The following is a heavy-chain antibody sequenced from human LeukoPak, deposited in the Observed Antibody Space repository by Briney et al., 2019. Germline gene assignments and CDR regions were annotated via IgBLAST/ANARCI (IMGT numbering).Heavy chain of an antibody. CDR3: TRTYCTGQICTDFDY. D-gene: IGHD2-8*02. J-gene: IGHJ4*03. V-gene: IGHV3-20*04. Sequence: RPGGSLRLSCTSSGFSFDDFGMSWVRQTPGRGLEWVAGINWNGDFTGYSDSVRGRFTISRDNSKNSVFLQMDSLTADDTALYYCTRTYCTGQICTDFDYWCNGTLVTVSS. CDR2: INWNGDFT. CDR1: GFSFDDFG.